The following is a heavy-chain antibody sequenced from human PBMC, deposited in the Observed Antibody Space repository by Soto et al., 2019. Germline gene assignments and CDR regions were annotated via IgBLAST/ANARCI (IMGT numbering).Heavy chain of an antibody. D-gene: IGHD3-10*01. CDR1: GGSISSYY. V-gene: IGHV4-59*01. CDR2: IYYSGST. CDR3: ARGSSITMVRGVTPVYYMDV. Sequence: SETLSLTCTVSGGSISSYYWSWIRQPPGKGLEWIGYIYYSGSTNYNPSLKSRVTISVDTSKNQFSLKLSSVTAADTAVYYCARGSSITMVRGVTPVYYMDVWGKGTTVTVSS. J-gene: IGHJ6*03.